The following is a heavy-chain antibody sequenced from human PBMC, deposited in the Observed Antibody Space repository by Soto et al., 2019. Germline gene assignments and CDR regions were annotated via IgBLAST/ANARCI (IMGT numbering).Heavy chain of an antibody. J-gene: IGHJ4*02. CDR3: ASAPYGDPVA. D-gene: IGHD4-17*01. CDR1: GFIFSDYY. Sequence: QVQLVESGGGLVKPGGSLRLSCTASGFIFSDYYMSWIRQAPGKGLEWVSYIGSSGDPIFYADSVKGRFTISRDNVKNSLFLQMNSLRAEDAAVYYWASAPYGDPVAWGQGTLVTVSS. CDR2: IGSSGDPI. V-gene: IGHV3-11*01.